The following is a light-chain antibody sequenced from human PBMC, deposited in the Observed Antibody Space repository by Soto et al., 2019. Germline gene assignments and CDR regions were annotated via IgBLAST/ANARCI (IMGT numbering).Light chain of an antibody. V-gene: IGKV1-5*01. CDR2: DAS. CDR1: HTIGAW. CDR3: QHRA. Sequence: DVRMTQSPSTVSASVGDRVTITCRASHTIGAWLAWYQQRPGKAPKLLIYDASSLESGVPSRFSGSGSGTEFTLTINSLQPDDFATYYCQHRAFGQGTKVDIK. J-gene: IGKJ1*01.